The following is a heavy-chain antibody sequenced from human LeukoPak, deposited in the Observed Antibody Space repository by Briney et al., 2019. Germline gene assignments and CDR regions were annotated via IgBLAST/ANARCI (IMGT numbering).Heavy chain of an antibody. D-gene: IGHD5-24*01. J-gene: IGHJ6*02. V-gene: IGHV3-23*01. CDR1: GFAFSNYA. Sequence: GGSLRLSCAASGFAFSNYAMSWVRQAPDKGPEWVSVISGNGTDTYYADPVKGQFTVSRDNSKSILYLQLNSLRADDTATYYCAKGKDGYYYHGVDVWGQGTTVTVSS. CDR2: ISGNGTDT. CDR3: AKGKDGYYYHGVDV.